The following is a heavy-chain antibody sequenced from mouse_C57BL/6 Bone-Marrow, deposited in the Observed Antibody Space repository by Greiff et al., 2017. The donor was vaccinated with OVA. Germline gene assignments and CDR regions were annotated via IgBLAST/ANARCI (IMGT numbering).Heavy chain of an antibody. V-gene: IGHV1-69*01. Sequence: VQLQQPGAELVMPWASVKLSCKASGYTFTSYWMHWVKQRPGQGLEWIGEIDPSDSYTNYNQKFKGKSTLTVDKSSSTAYMQLSSLTSEDSAVYYCARLLVYWYFDVWGTGTTVTVSS. J-gene: IGHJ1*03. CDR2: IDPSDSYT. D-gene: IGHD1-1*01. CDR3: ARLLVYWYFDV. CDR1: GYTFTSYW.